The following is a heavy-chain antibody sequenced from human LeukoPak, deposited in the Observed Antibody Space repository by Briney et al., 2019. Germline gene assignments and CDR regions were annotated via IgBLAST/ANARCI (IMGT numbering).Heavy chain of an antibody. CDR3: ARDFSGVTTSWFDP. CDR1: GFTVSGDY. Sequence: GGSLRLSCAASGFTVSGDYMSWVRQAPGKGLEWVSVIYSGGSTYYADSVKGRFTISRDNSKNTLYLQMNSLRAEGTAVYYCARDFSGVTTSWFDPWGQGTLVTVSS. J-gene: IGHJ5*02. D-gene: IGHD4-17*01. V-gene: IGHV3-53*01. CDR2: IYSGGST.